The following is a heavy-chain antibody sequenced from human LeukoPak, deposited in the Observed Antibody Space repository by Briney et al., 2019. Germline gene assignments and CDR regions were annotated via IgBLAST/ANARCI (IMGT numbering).Heavy chain of an antibody. CDR2: IPPEGRRA. V-gene: IGHV3-7*01. CDR3: ARDADWARDY. CDR1: GFTFSSHW. D-gene: IGHD3/OR15-3a*01. Sequence: PGGSLRLSCAASGFTFSSHWMHWVRQAPGKGLEWVADIPPEGRRANYVQSVKGRFTISRDNAKNSMYLQMSSLRAEDTAVYYCARDADWARDYWGQGTLVTVSS. J-gene: IGHJ4*02.